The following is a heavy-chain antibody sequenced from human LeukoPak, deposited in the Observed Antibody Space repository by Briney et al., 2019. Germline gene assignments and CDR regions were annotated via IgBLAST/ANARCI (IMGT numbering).Heavy chain of an antibody. CDR3: ARENSGSYREFDY. D-gene: IGHD1-26*01. V-gene: IGHV4-4*07. Sequence: SETLSLTSTVSGGPISSYYWSWIRQPAGKGLEWIGRIYTSGSTNYNPSLKSRVTMSVDTSKNQFSLKLSSVTAADTAVFYCARENSGSYREFDYWGQGTLVTVSS. J-gene: IGHJ4*02. CDR2: IYTSGST. CDR1: GGPISSYY.